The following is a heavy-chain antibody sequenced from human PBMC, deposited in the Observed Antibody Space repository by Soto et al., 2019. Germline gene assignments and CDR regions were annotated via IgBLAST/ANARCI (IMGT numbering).Heavy chain of an antibody. CDR3: ARIFYDFWSGPYYYGMDV. V-gene: IGHV4-34*01. CDR1: GGSFSGYY. J-gene: IGHJ6*02. D-gene: IGHD3-3*01. Sequence: KPSETLSLTCAVYGGSFSGYYWSWIRQPPGKGLEWIGEINHSGSTNYNPSLKSRVTISVATSKNQFSLKLSSVTAADTAVYYCARIFYDFWSGPYYYGMDVWGQGTTVTVSS. CDR2: INHSGST.